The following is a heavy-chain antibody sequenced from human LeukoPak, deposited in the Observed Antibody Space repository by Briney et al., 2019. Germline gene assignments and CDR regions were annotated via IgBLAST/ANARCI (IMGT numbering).Heavy chain of an antibody. CDR2: ISYDESNK. Sequence: GRSLRLSCAASGFTFSSYAMHWVRQAPGKGLEWVAVISYDESNKYYADSVKGRFTITRDNSKNTLYLQMNSLRAEDTAVYYCARDPDDYVWGSYRYSRRLDYWGQGTLVTVSS. CDR1: GFTFSSYA. CDR3: ARDPDDYVWGSYRYSRRLDY. J-gene: IGHJ4*02. D-gene: IGHD3-16*02. V-gene: IGHV3-30-3*01.